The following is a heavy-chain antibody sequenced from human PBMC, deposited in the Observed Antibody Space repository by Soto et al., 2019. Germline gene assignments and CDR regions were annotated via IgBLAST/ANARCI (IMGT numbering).Heavy chain of an antibody. CDR1: GXXXXXXX. Sequence: VKKPGASVKVXXXXSGXXXXXXXISWVRQXXXXXXXXXGXIRAYNDNTNYAQKLQGRVTMTTDTSTSTAYMELRSLRSDDTAVYYCARDDPWLFDSANAFDIWGQGTMVTVSS. D-gene: IGHD3-9*01. V-gene: IGHV1-18*01. J-gene: IGHJ3*02. CDR2: IRAYNDNT. CDR3: ARDDPWLFDSANAFDI.